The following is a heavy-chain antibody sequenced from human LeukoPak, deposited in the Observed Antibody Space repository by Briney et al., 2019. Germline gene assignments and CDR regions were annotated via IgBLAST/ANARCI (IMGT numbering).Heavy chain of an antibody. D-gene: IGHD7-27*01. CDR1: GYSISSGYF. CDR2: TNHSGAT. J-gene: IGHJ4*02. Sequence: PSETLSLTCSVSGYSISSGYFWGWIRQPPGKGPEWIATTNHSGATYYNPSLKSRVTLSVDTSKNQVSLKMTSVTAADTAVYYCTREVWGSTFPDYWGQGTLVTVSS. CDR3: TREVWGSTFPDY. V-gene: IGHV4-38-2*02.